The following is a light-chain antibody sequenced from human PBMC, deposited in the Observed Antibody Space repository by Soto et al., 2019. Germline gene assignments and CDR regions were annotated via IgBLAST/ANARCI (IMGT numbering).Light chain of an antibody. CDR3: QQYNNWPPT. CDR2: DAS. CDR1: QSVSSY. V-gene: IGKV3D-15*01. J-gene: IGKJ5*01. Sequence: EIVLTQSPGTLSLSPGERATLSCRASQSVSSYLAWYRQKPGQAPRLLIYDASNRATGIPARFSGSGSGTEFTLTISSLQSEDFAVYYCQQYNNWPPTFGQGTRLEI.